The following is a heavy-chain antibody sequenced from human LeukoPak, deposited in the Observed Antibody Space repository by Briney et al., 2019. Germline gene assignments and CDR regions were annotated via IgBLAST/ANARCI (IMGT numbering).Heavy chain of an antibody. CDR2: INQDGSEK. CDR3: ARNAPVDY. J-gene: IGHJ4*02. V-gene: IGHV3-7*01. Sequence: QAGGSLRLSCAASGFTYSTYWMSWVRQAPGKGLEWVANINQDGSEKYYVDSVRGRFTISRDNAKNSLYLQMNSLRGEDTAVYYCARNAPVDYWGQGTLVTVSS. CDR1: GFTYSTYW.